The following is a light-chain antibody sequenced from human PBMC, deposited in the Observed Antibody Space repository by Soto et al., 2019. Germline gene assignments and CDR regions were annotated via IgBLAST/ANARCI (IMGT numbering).Light chain of an antibody. CDR2: AAS. J-gene: IGKJ2*03. V-gene: IGKV1-39*01. CDR1: QNIDNY. CDR3: QQSLSTPIYS. Sequence: DIQMTQSPSSLSASVGDRVTITCRASQNIDNYLNWYQQKPGKAPNLLIYAASSLQSGVPSRFASSGSGTHFSLTISTLQPEDVGTYFCQQSLSTPIYSFGQGTKVEIK.